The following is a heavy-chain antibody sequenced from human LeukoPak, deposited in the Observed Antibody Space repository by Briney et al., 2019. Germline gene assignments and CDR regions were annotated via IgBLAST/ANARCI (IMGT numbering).Heavy chain of an antibody. Sequence: GGSLRLSCAASGFTFSSYGMHWVCQAPGKGLEWVAFIRYDGSKKYYEDSLKGRFTISTENSKNTQYLQMNRLRAEETAEYYISKDWSDFWSGYHRFDPWGQGTLVTVSS. V-gene: IGHV3-30*02. CDR2: IRYDGSKK. D-gene: IGHD3-3*01. J-gene: IGHJ5*02. CDR1: GFTFSSYG. CDR3: SKDWSDFWSGYHRFDP.